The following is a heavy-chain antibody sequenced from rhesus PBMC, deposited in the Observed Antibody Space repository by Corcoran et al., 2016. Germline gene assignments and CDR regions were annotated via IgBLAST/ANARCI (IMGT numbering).Heavy chain of an antibody. V-gene: IGHV4S7*01. CDR2: IYCSSGST. CDR1: GGSISDSYY. J-gene: IGHJ4*01. CDR3: ARWKGTVSGFDY. D-gene: IGHD5-24*01. Sequence: QVQLQESGPGLAKPTETLSLTCAVPGGSISDSYYGNWNGKPPGKGLEWIGNIYCSSGSTYYNPSLKSRVTISKDTSKNQFSLKLSSVTAADTAVYYCARWKGTVSGFDYWGQGVLVTVSS.